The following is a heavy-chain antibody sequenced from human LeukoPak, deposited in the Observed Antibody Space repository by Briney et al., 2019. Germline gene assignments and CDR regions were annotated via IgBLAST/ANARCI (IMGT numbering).Heavy chain of an antibody. Sequence: PGGSLRLSCVTSGFMFSAYAMSWVRQAPGKGLEWVSIISGSGERTYYTDSVRGRFTVSRDNSKNTLYLQMKSLRAEDTAVYFCAKDRIVLTVYAFDSWGQGNLVTVSS. CDR2: ISGSGERT. CDR1: GFMFSAYA. CDR3: AKDRIVLTVYAFDS. J-gene: IGHJ4*02. V-gene: IGHV3-23*01. D-gene: IGHD2-8*01.